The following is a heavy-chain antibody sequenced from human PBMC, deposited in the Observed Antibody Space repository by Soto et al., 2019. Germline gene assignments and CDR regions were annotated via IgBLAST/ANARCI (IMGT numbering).Heavy chain of an antibody. D-gene: IGHD4-4*01. CDR3: ASYSNYAGYYYYYYMAV. CDR1: GFTFSNYA. J-gene: IGHJ6*03. CDR2: ISGSGGST. Sequence: PGGSLRLSCAASGFTFSNYAMSWVRQAPGKGLEWVSAISGSGGSTYYADSVKGRFTISRDNSKNTLYLQMNSLRAEDTAVYYCASYSNYAGYYYYYYMAVWGKGITVTVSS. V-gene: IGHV3-23*01.